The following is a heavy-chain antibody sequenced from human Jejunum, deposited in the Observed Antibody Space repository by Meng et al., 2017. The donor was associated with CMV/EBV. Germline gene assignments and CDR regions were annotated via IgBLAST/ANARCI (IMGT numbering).Heavy chain of an antibody. D-gene: IGHD3-10*01. CDR3: ARSVRPKRWFDL. CDR2: IYYSGST. J-gene: IGHJ5*02. Sequence: QVQLQESGPGLVKPSQTLSLTCTVSGDSISNGDYYWGWIRQTPGKGLEWIGYIYYSGSTYFNPSLDSRLTMSVDTSKNQFSLKLSSMTAADTAVYYCARSVRPKRWFDLWGQGTLLNVSS. V-gene: IGHV4-30-4*08. CDR1: GDSISNGDYY.